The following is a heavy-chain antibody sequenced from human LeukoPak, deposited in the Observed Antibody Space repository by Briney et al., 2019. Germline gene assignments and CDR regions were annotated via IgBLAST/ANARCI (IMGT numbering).Heavy chain of an antibody. D-gene: IGHD6-19*01. CDR1: GYTFTGYY. CDR3: ARDMELGYSSGWYENY. CDR2: INPNSGGT. Sequence: GASVKVSCKASGYTFTGYYMHWVRQAPGQGLEWMGWINPNSGGTNYAQKFQGRVTMTRDTSISTAYMELSRLRSDDTAVYYCARDMELGYSSGWYENYWGQGTLDTVSS. V-gene: IGHV1-2*02. J-gene: IGHJ4*02.